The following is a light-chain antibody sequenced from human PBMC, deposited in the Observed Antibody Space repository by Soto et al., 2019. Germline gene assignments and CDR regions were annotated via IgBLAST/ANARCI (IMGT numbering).Light chain of an antibody. CDR3: QQYNKWRT. V-gene: IGKV3-15*01. CDR1: QSVSSN. Sequence: EIVMTPSPATLSVSPGERATLSCRASQSVSSNLAWYQQTPGQAPRLLIYGASTRATGIPARISGSGSGTEFTLTITSLQSEDFAVYYCQQYNKWRTFGQGTKVDI. J-gene: IGKJ1*01. CDR2: GAS.